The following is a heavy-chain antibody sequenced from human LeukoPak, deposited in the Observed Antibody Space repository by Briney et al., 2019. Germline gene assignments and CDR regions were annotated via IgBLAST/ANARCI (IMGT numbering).Heavy chain of an antibody. J-gene: IGHJ6*03. Sequence: SETLSLTCTVSGGSISSYYWSWIRQPPGKGLEWIGYIYYSGSTNYNPSLKSRVTISVDTSKNQFSLKLSSVTAADTAVYYCARVPIECSSSPYYYYYYMDVWGKGTTVTVSS. V-gene: IGHV4-59*01. CDR1: GGSISSYY. CDR3: ARVPIECSSSPYYYYYYMDV. D-gene: IGHD6-6*01. CDR2: IYYSGST.